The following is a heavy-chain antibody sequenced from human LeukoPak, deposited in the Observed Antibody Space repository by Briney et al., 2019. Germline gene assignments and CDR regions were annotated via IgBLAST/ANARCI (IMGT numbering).Heavy chain of an antibody. J-gene: IGHJ3*02. CDR3: ARVESGYYDSFDI. V-gene: IGHV4-39*07. D-gene: IGHD3-22*01. Sequence: SETLSLTCTVPGDSISSSSYYWGWIRQPPGKGLEYIGTIYYTGDAYYNPSLKGRVTISIDTSRKQFSLRLNSVTAADTAVYYCARVESGYYDSFDIWGQGTMVIVSS. CDR2: IYYTGDA. CDR1: GDSISSSSYY.